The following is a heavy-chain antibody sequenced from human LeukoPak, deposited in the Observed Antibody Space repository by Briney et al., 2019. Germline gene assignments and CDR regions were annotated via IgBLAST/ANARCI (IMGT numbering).Heavy chain of an antibody. Sequence: SETLSLTCTVSGDSISGYYWSWIRQPPGKGLEWIGYIYYTGSANYNPSLRSRVAISLDTSKSQFSLNLYAVTAADTAVYYCARDPSGSSSWYDYWGQGTLVPVSS. D-gene: IGHD6-13*01. CDR1: GDSISGYY. CDR3: ARDPSGSSSWYDY. V-gene: IGHV4-59*01. J-gene: IGHJ4*02. CDR2: IYYTGSA.